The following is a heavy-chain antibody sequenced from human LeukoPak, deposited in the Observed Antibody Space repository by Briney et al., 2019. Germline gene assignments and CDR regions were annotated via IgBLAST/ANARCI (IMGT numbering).Heavy chain of an antibody. V-gene: IGHV1-69*04. CDR2: IIPILGIA. CDR1: GGTFSSYA. J-gene: IGHJ5*02. D-gene: IGHD6-19*01. CDR3: ARDPYSSGWYGNWFDP. Sequence: ASVKVSCKASGGTFSSYAISWVRQAPGQGLEWMGRIIPILGIANYAQKLQGRVTMTTDTSTSTAYMELRSLRSDDTAVYYCARDPYSSGWYGNWFDPWGQGTLVTVSS.